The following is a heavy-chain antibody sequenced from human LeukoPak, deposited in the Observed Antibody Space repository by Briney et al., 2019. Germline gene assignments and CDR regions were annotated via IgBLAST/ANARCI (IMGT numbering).Heavy chain of an antibody. J-gene: IGHJ5*02. V-gene: IGHV4-39*01. CDR3: ARLSLIFGWFDP. CDR1: GGSISSSSYY. D-gene: IGHD3-10*01. Sequence: PSETLSLTCTVSGGSISSSSYYWGWIRQPPGKGLEWIGSIYYSGSTYYNPSLESRVTISVDTSKHQFSLKLSSVTAADTAVYYCARLSLIFGWFDPWGQGTLVTVSS. CDR2: IYYSGST.